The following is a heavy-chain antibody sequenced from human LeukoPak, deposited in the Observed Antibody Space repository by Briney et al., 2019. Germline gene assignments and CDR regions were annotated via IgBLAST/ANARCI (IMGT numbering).Heavy chain of an antibody. Sequence: PSETLSLTCTVSGVSTTNGIYYWAWIRQSPGKGLEWIGSVHNVGSTYYNLSLRSRVTMSIDTSKNQFSLRLNSVTAADTAVYYCARHAEYNSGWHFYLDHWGQGIPVTASS. CDR3: ARHAEYNSGWHFYLDH. D-gene: IGHD6-19*01. CDR1: GVSTTNGIYY. J-gene: IGHJ4*02. CDR2: VHNVGST. V-gene: IGHV4-39*01.